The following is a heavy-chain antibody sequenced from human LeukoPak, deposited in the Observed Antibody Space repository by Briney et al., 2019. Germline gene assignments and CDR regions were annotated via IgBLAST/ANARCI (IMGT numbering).Heavy chain of an antibody. V-gene: IGHV3-48*03. CDR2: ISSSGSTI. Sequence: PGGSLRLSFAASGFTLSTYEMKGVRPVSGEGRGWVSYISSSGSTIYYADSVKGRFTISRDNAQTSLYLQMNSLRAEDTAVYYCARASDPWLQLTWGQGTLVTVSS. CDR3: ARASDPWLQLT. D-gene: IGHD5-24*01. J-gene: IGHJ5*02. CDR1: GFTLSTYE.